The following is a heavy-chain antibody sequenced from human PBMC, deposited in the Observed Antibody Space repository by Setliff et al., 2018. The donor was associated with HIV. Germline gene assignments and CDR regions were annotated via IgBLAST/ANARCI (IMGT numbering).Heavy chain of an antibody. D-gene: IGHD6-13*01. V-gene: IGHV4-61*03. CDR3: SRQQLDGFRYKYYYMDV. CDR2: IHHSGST. Sequence: PSETLSLTCTVSGASISSHNYYWGWIRQSPGKGLEWIGFIHHSGSTNYNPSLESRVTISLDTANNHFSLNLRSVTAADTAVYYCSRQQLDGFRYKYYYMDVWGKGTTVTVSS. J-gene: IGHJ6*03. CDR1: GASISSHNYY.